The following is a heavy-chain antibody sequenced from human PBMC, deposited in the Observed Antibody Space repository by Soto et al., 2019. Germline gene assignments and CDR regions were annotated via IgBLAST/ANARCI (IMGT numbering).Heavy chain of an antibody. CDR1: GFTFSSCT. Sequence: GGSLRLSCAVSGFTFSSCTMNWVRQAPGKGLEWVSSISPSTSHIYYADSVKGRFTISRDNAKNSLFLQMNSLRAEDTAVYYCAKRSSSSTFDYWGQGTLVTVSS. CDR2: ISPSTSHI. CDR3: AKRSSSSTFDY. D-gene: IGHD6-6*01. J-gene: IGHJ4*02. V-gene: IGHV3-21*04.